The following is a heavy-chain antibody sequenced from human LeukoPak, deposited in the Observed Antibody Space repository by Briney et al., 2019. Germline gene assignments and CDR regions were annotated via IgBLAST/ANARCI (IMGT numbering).Heavy chain of an antibody. V-gene: IGHV1-18*01. J-gene: IGHJ4*02. CDR2: ISAYNGNT. CDR1: GYTFTSYG. D-gene: IGHD5-24*01. CDR3: AREMATKSFDY. Sequence: ASVKVPCKASGYTFTSYGISWVRQAPGQGLEWMGWISAYNGNTNYAQKLQGRVTMTTDTSTSTAYMELRSLRSGDTAVYYCAREMATKSFDYWGQGTLVTVSS.